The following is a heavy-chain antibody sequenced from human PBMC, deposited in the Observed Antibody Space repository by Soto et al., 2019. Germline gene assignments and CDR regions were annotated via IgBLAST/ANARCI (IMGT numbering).Heavy chain of an antibody. CDR2: ISSRSTI. D-gene: IGHD2-21*02. CDR1: GFTFSTYS. CDR3: ARATDH. J-gene: IGHJ4*02. V-gene: IGHV3-48*02. Sequence: EVQLVESGGGLVQPGGSLRLSCAASGFTFSTYSMNWVRQAPGKGLEWLSYISSRSTIYYADSVKGRFTISRDNAKNSLYLHMNSLRDGDTAVYYCARATDHWGQGTLVTVSS.